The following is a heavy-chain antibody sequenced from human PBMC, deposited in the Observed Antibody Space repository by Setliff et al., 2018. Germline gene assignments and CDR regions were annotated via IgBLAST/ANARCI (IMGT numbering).Heavy chain of an antibody. D-gene: IGHD1-1*01. Sequence: PSETLSLTCTVSGGSISSGGYYWSWIRQHPGKGLEWIGYIYYSGSTYYNPSLKSRVTISVDTSKNQFSLKLSSVTAADTAVYYCARGIQRAGTYRYFDYWGQGALVTVSS. J-gene: IGHJ4*02. V-gene: IGHV4-31*03. CDR3: ARGIQRAGTYRYFDY. CDR2: IYYSGST. CDR1: GGSISSGGYY.